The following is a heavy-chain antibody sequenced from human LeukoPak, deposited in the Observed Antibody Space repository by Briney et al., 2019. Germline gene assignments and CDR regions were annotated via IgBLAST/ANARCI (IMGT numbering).Heavy chain of an antibody. Sequence: SETLSLTCTVSGDSISSYYWSWIRQPPGKGLEWIGYIYTSGSTNYNPSLKSRVTISVDTSKSQFSLKLSSVTAADTAVYYCARLYGYSGSYYDGDYWGQGTLVTVSS. CDR3: ARLYGYSGSYYDGDY. D-gene: IGHD1-26*01. CDR1: GDSISSYY. CDR2: IYTSGST. V-gene: IGHV4-4*09. J-gene: IGHJ4*02.